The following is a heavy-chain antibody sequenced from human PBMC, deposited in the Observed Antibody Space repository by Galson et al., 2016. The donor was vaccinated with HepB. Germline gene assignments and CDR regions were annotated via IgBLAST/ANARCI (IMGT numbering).Heavy chain of an antibody. CDR2: INSDGSST. CDR3: AREGTSYWHFDL. D-gene: IGHD3-10*01. Sequence: SLRLSCAASGFTFSSSWMHWVRQAPGRGLLWVSRINSDGSSTSYADSVKGRSTILRDNAKNTLYLQMNSLRAEDTAEYYCAREGTSYWHFDLWSRGTLVTVSS. J-gene: IGHJ2*01. V-gene: IGHV3-74*01. CDR1: GFTFSSSW.